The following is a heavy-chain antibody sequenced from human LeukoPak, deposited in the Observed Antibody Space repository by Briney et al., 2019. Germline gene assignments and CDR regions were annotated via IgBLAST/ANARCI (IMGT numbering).Heavy chain of an antibody. CDR2: IYSGGST. CDR1: GFTFSSYS. V-gene: IGHV3-66*01. Sequence: GGSLRLSCAASGFTFSSYSMSWVRQAPGKGLEWVSVIYSGGSTYYADSVKGRFTISRDNSKNTLYLQMNSLRAEDTAVYYCASDVDTAMGIRGQGTLVTVSS. D-gene: IGHD5-18*01. CDR3: ASDVDTAMGI. J-gene: IGHJ4*02.